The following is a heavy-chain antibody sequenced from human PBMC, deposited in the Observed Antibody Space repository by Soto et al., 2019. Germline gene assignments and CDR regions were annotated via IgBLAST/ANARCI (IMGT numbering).Heavy chain of an antibody. D-gene: IGHD2-8*02. Sequence: QVHLQESGPGLVKPSQTLALTCTVSGGSISSGGYYWYWVRQHPEKGLEWIGFIYYSGTTYYNPSLKSRVTTSVDTSTTQFSLKLRSVTAADPAVYYCASRDVETTLVGNDYGGQGSLVVVSS. CDR3: ASRDVETTLVGNDY. J-gene: IGHJ4*02. V-gene: IGHV4-31*03. CDR1: GGSISSGGYY. CDR2: IYYSGTT.